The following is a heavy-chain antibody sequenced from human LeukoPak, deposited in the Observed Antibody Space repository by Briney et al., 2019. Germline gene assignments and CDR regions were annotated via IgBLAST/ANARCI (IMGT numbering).Heavy chain of an antibody. Sequence: SETLSLTCTVSGGSISSYYWSWIRQPPGKGLEWIGYIYYSGSTNYNPSLKSRVTISVDTSKNQSSLKLSSVTAADTAVYYCARHRSDYYDSSGYYQGGHWFDPWGQGTLVTVSS. V-gene: IGHV4-59*08. CDR3: ARHRSDYYDSSGYYQGGHWFDP. J-gene: IGHJ5*02. CDR1: GGSISSYY. D-gene: IGHD3-22*01. CDR2: IYYSGST.